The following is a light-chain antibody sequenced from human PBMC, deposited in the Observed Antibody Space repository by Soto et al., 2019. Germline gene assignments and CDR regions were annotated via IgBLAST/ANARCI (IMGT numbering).Light chain of an antibody. V-gene: IGLV2-8*01. CDR1: SSDLGAYDY. CDR2: DVN. Sequence: QSALTQPPSASGSPGQSVTISCTGTSSDLGAYDYVSWYQQHPGKVPKLIIYDVNKRPSGVPDRFSGSKSGNTASLTVSGLQAEDEADFYCSSYAGSYTYVFGTGTKVTVL. CDR3: SSYAGSYTYV. J-gene: IGLJ1*01.